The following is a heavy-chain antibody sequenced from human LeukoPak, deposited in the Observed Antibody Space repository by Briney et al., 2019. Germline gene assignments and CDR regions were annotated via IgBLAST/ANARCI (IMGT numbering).Heavy chain of an antibody. CDR3: AREIPGELNAFDI. CDR2: TSFDGGNT. CDR1: GFMFRAYG. J-gene: IGHJ3*02. Sequence: GGSLRLSCAASGFMFRAYGMHWVRQAPGKGLEWLAVTSFDGGNTYYAASVKGRFTISRDNSNNTLDLQMNSLRAEDTAVYYCAREIPGELNAFDIWGQGTMVTVSS. D-gene: IGHD4-17*01. V-gene: IGHV3-30*03.